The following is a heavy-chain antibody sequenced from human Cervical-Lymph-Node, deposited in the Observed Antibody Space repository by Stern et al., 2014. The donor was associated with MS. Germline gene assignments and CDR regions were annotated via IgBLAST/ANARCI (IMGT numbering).Heavy chain of an antibody. V-gene: IGHV4-4*02. CDR2: IYQSGSA. D-gene: IGHD3-10*01. CDR3: ARDPRRGGLSGYYHGMDV. Sequence: VQLVESGPGLVKPSGTLSLTCAVSGASISNTQWWTWVRQSPGKGLEWIGEIYQSGSANYNPSLRSRVTISVDRSKNSFSLKLNSVTAADTAVYYCARDPRRGGLSGYYHGMDVWGQGTTVTVSS. J-gene: IGHJ6*02. CDR1: GASISNTQW.